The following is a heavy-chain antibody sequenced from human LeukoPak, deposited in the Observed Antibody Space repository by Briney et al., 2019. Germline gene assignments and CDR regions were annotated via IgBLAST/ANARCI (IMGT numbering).Heavy chain of an antibody. V-gene: IGHV4-59*08. CDR3: ARLKGFGELLVDY. D-gene: IGHD3-10*01. CDR1: GXSISSYY. Sequence: PSETLSLTCTVSGXSISSYYWSWIRQPPGKGLEWIGYIYYSGSTNYNPSLKSRVTISVDTSKNQFSLKLSSVTAADTAVYYCARLKGFGELLVDYWGQGTLVTVSS. CDR2: IYYSGST. J-gene: IGHJ4*02.